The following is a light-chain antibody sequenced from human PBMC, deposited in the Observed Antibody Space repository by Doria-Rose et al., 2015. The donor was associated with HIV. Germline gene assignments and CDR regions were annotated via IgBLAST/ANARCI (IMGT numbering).Light chain of an antibody. CDR2: NTY. Sequence: QAVVTQEPSSSVSLGGTVTLTCGLTSGPVTGAYYPSWHQQTPGQAPRTLIYNTYSLSSGVSDRLSGSILGNKAALTIAGAQADDESDYNCVLYMGSGIGMFGGGTELTVL. CDR1: SGPVTGAYY. V-gene: IGLV8-61*01. J-gene: IGLJ3*02. CDR3: VLYMGSGIGM.